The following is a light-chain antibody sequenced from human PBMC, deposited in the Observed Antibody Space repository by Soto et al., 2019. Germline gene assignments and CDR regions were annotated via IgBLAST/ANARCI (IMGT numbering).Light chain of an antibody. Sequence: EIVLTQSPGTLSLSPGERVTLSCRASQTVTNNYLAWYQQKPGQAPRLLIYDASSRATGIPDRFSGSGSGTDFTLTISRLEPEDFALYYCQQCAFSPRTFGQGTKLEIK. CDR1: QTVTNNY. V-gene: IGKV3-20*01. J-gene: IGKJ2*01. CDR3: QQCAFSPRT. CDR2: DAS.